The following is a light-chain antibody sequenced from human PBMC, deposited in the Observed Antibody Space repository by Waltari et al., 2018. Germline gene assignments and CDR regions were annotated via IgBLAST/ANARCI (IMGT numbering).Light chain of an antibody. V-gene: IGLV2-14*01. CDR3: SSYTTSSAPGV. CDR2: EVS. J-gene: IGLJ1*01. Sequence: QSALTHPAPVSGSPGQSITIPCPGTDRDGGAHDVASWYQQHPGKSPHLIIYEVSNRPSGISNRFSASKSGNTASLTISGLQAEDEADYYCSSYTTSSAPGVFGTGTRVTVL. CDR1: DRDGGAHDV.